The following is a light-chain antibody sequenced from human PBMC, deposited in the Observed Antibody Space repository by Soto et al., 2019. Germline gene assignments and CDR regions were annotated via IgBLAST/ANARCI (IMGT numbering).Light chain of an antibody. J-gene: IGKJ1*01. V-gene: IGKV1-5*01. CDR1: RSISTW. Sequence: DIQMTQSPSTLSASVGDRVTITCRASRSISTWLAWYQQKPGKAPNVLIYDASSLQSGVPLRFSGSGSGTEFTLTICSLQPDDFATYYCQQYKSYWTFGQGTKVEIK. CDR3: QQYKSYWT. CDR2: DAS.